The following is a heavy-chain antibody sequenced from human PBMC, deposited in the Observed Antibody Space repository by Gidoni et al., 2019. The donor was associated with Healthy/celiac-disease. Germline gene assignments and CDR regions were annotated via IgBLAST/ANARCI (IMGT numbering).Heavy chain of an antibody. V-gene: IGHV4-30-4*01. CDR2: IYYSRST. D-gene: IGHD3-16*01. CDR3: ARELGVSQCFDY. J-gene: IGHJ4*02. CDR1: GGSISSGDHF. Sequence: QVQLQESGPGLVKPSQTLSLTCTVSGGSISSGDHFWSWIRQPPGKGLEWIGYIYYSRSTYYNPSLKSRVTISVDTSKNQFSLKLSSVTAADTAVYYCARELGVSQCFDYWGQGTLVTVSS.